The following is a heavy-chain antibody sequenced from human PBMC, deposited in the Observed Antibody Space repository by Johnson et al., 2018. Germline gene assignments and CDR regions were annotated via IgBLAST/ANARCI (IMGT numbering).Heavy chain of an antibody. CDR2: IIPLFGTT. CDR3: ARDSTLVTRGTFDI. V-gene: IGHV1-69*12. Sequence: QVQLVQSGAEVKKPGSSVKVSCKASGGTFSSYAISWVRQAPGQGLEWMGGIIPLFGTTNYAQKFQGRVTITADESTETAYMELSRLRSEDTAVYYCARDSTLVTRGTFDIWGQGTMVTVSS. CDR1: GGTFSSYA. D-gene: IGHD5-18*01. J-gene: IGHJ3*02.